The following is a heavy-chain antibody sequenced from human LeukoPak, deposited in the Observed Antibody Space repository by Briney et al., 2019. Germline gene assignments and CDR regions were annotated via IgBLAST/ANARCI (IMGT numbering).Heavy chain of an antibody. CDR1: GFTFSSYA. D-gene: IGHD5-18*01. Sequence: GGSLRLSCSASGFTFSSYAMHWVRQAPGKGLEYVSAISSNGVSTYYADSVKGRFTISRDNSKNTLYLQMSSLRAEDTAVYYCVKGRGYSYGYPDRHFDYWGQGTLVTVSS. CDR3: VKGRGYSYGYPDRHFDY. J-gene: IGHJ4*02. CDR2: ISSNGVST. V-gene: IGHV3-64D*06.